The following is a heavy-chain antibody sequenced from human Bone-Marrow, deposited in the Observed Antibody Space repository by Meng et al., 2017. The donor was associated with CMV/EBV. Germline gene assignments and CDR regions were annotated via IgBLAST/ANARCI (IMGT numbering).Heavy chain of an antibody. D-gene: IGHD6-19*01. V-gene: IGHV3-23*01. CDR1: GFTFSSYA. CDR3: AKRVSVAGAGGYFDY. J-gene: IGHJ4*02. CDR2: VSKSGDDT. Sequence: SGFTFSSYAMNWVRQAPGKGLEWVSGVSKSGDDTYYADSVKGRFTISRDNSKNTLYLQMNSLRAEDTAVYYCAKRVSVAGAGGYFDYWGQGTLVTVSS.